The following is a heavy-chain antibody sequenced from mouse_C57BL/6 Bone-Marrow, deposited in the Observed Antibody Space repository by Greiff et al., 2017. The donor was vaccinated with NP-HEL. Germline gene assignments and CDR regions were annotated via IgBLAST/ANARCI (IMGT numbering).Heavy chain of an antibody. CDR1: GYTFTSYW. CDR3: ARRSMDY. Sequence: VKLQQPGAELVKPGASVKLSCKASGYTFTSYWMHWVKQRPGQGLEWIGMIHPNSGSTNYNEKFKSKATLTVDKPSLTAYMQLSSLTSADSAVYYCARRSMDYWGQGTSVTVSS. CDR2: IHPNSGST. V-gene: IGHV1-64*01. J-gene: IGHJ4*01.